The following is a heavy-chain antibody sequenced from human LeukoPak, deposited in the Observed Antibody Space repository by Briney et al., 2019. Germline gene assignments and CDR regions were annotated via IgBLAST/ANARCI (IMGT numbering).Heavy chain of an antibody. CDR3: AHRTQWFGEGGFDP. CDR1: GFSLSTSGVG. V-gene: IGHV2-5*02. CDR2: IYWDDDK. Sequence: SGPTLVKPTQTPTLTCTFSGFSLSTSGVGVGWIRQPPGKALEWLALIYWDDDKRYSPSLKSRLTITKDTSKNQVVLTMTNMDPVDTATYYCAHRTQWFGEGGFDPWGQGTLVTVSS. D-gene: IGHD3-10*01. J-gene: IGHJ5*02.